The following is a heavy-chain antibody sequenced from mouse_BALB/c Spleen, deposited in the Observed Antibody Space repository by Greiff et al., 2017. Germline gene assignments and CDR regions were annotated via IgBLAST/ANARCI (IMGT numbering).Heavy chain of an antibody. Sequence: EVMLVESGGGLVQPGGSRKLSCAASGFTFSSFGMHWVRQAPEKGLEWVAYISSGSSTIYYADTVKGRFTISRDNPKNTLCLQMTSLRSEDTAMYYCARVYYGSSYWYFDVWGAGTTVTVSS. CDR3: ARVYYGSSYWYFDV. J-gene: IGHJ1*01. CDR1: GFTFSSFG. D-gene: IGHD1-1*01. CDR2: ISSGSSTI. V-gene: IGHV5-17*02.